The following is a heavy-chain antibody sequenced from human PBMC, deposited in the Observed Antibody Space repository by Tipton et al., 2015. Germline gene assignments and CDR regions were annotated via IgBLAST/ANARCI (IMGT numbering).Heavy chain of an antibody. Sequence: LRLSCSVSSDSISKYYWSWIRQPPGKGLEWIGYISYTETSHYNASLKSRVTISIDTSKNQFSLKLSSVTAADTAVYFCARDLEHGMDVWGQGTLVTVSS. CDR3: ARDLEHGMDV. V-gene: IGHV4-59*01. D-gene: IGHD1/OR15-1a*01. J-gene: IGHJ4*02. CDR2: ISYTETS. CDR1: SDSISKYY.